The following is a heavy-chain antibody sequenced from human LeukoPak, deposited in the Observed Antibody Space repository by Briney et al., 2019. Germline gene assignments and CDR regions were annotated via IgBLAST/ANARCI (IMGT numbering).Heavy chain of an antibody. CDR1: GFTFSSYA. CDR2: ISGSGGST. Sequence: QPGGSLRLSCAASGFTFSSYAMSWVRQAPGKGLEWVSAISGSGGSTYYADSVKGRFTISRDNSKNTLYLQMNSLRAEDTAVYYCAKPDYDSSGYYYEYAFDIWGQGTMVTVSS. D-gene: IGHD3-22*01. J-gene: IGHJ3*02. CDR3: AKPDYDSSGYYYEYAFDI. V-gene: IGHV3-23*01.